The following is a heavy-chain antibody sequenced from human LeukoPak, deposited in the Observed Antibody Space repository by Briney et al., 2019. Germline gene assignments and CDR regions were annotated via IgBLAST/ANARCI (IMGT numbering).Heavy chain of an antibody. Sequence: ASVKVSRKASGYTFTSYYMHWVRQAPGQGLEWMGIINPSGGSTSYAQKFQGRVTMTRDMSTSTVYMELSSLRSEDTAVYYCAREGADQPFDYWGQGTLVTVSS. CDR1: GYTFTSYY. V-gene: IGHV1-46*01. CDR2: INPSGGST. D-gene: IGHD2-2*01. CDR3: AREGADQPFDY. J-gene: IGHJ4*02.